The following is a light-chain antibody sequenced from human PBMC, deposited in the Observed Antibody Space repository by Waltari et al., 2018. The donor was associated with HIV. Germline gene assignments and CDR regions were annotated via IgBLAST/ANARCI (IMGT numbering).Light chain of an antibody. V-gene: IGLV1-47*01. CDR2: RNN. CDR3: AAWDDSLSGYV. Sequence: QSVLTQPPSASGTPGQRVTISCSGSSSNIGSNYVYWYQQLPGTAPKLLIYRNNQLPSGVPDRFSGSKSGTSAALAISGIRSEDEAEYYCAAWDDSLSGYVFGTGTKVTVL. CDR1: SSNIGSNY. J-gene: IGLJ1*01.